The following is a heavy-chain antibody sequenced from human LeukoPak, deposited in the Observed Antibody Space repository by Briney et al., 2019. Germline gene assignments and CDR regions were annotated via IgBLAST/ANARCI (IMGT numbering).Heavy chain of an antibody. CDR2: ISWNSGSI. CDR3: ARGASEVGAIPIFDY. V-gene: IGHV3-9*01. Sequence: KPGGSLRLSCAASGFTFDDYAMHWVRQAPGKGLEWVSGISWNSGSIGYADSVKGRFTISRDNAKNSLYLQMNSLRAEDTAVYYCARGASEVGAIPIFDYWGQGTLVTVSS. J-gene: IGHJ4*02. CDR1: GFTFDDYA. D-gene: IGHD1-26*01.